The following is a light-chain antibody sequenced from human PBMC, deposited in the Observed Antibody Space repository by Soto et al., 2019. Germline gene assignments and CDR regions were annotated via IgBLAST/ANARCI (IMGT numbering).Light chain of an antibody. CDR1: QSVSSY. V-gene: IGKV3-11*01. CDR3: QQRSNWPPLT. CDR2: DAS. Sequence: EIVLTQSPATLSLSPGERATLSCRARQSVSSYLAWYQQKPGQAPRLLIYDASNSATGIPARFSGSGSGTDFTPTISSLEPEDFAVYYCQQRSNWPPLTFGQGTRLEIK. J-gene: IGKJ5*01.